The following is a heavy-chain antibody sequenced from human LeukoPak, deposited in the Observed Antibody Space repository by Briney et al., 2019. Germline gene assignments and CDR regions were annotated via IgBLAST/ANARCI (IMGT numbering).Heavy chain of an antibody. V-gene: IGHV4-30-4*08. CDR3: ARGGSSWYFDY. J-gene: IGHJ4*02. CDR2: IYYSGST. D-gene: IGHD6-13*01. Sequence: SETLSLTCTVSGGSISSGDYYWSWIRQPPGKGLEWIGYIYYSGSTYYNPSLKSRVTISVDTSKNQLSLKLSSVTAADTAVYYCARGGSSWYFDYWGQGTLVTVSS. CDR1: GGSISSGDYY.